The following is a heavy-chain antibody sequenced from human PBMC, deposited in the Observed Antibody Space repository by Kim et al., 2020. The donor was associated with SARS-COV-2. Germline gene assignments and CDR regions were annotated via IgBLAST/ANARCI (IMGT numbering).Heavy chain of an antibody. CDR2: IYYSGST. CDR3: ARGGDFGSSSWIPYYYYYGMDV. CDR1: GGSISSYY. V-gene: IGHV4-59*01. Sequence: SETLSLTCTVSGGSISSYYWSWIRQPPGKGLEWIGYIYYSGSTNYNPSLKSRVTISVDTSKNQFSLKLSSVTAADTAVYYCARGGDFGSSSWIPYYYYYGMDVWGQGTTVTVSS. J-gene: IGHJ6*02. D-gene: IGHD6-13*01.